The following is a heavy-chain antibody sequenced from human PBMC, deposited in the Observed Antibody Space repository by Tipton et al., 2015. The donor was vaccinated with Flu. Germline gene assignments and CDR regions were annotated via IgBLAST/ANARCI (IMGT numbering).Heavy chain of an antibody. J-gene: IGHJ4*02. CDR3: AREKEDFWSGYYLDY. CDR2: IKQDGSEK. CDR1: GFTFSSYW. D-gene: IGHD3-3*01. Sequence: SLRLSCAASGFTFSSYWMSWVRQAPGKGLEWVANIKQDGSEKYYVDSVKGRFTISRDNAKNSLYLQMNSLRAEDTAVYYCAREKEDFWSGYYLDYWGQGTLVTVSS. V-gene: IGHV3-7*03.